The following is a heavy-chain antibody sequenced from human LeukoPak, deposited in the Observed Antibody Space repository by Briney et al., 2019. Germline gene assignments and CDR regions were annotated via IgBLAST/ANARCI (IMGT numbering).Heavy chain of an antibody. V-gene: IGHV3-7*01. CDR2: IKQDGSDI. J-gene: IGHJ4*02. CDR3: ARDPGIGAAGTVGHFDY. Sequence: GGSLRLSCAASGFTFSSYWMSWVRQVPGKGLQWVADIKQDGSDIYYLDSVKGRFTISRDNAKNSLYLQMNSLRAEDTAVYYCARDPGIGAAGTVGHFDYWGQGTLVTVSS. CDR1: GFTFSSYW. D-gene: IGHD6-13*01.